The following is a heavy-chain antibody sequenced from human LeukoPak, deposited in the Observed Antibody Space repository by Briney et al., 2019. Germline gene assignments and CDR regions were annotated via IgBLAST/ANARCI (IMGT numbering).Heavy chain of an antibody. CDR2: ISSSSSTI. J-gene: IGHJ4*02. Sequence: GGSLRLSCAASGFTFSSYSMNWVRQAPGKGLEWVSYISSSSSTIYYADSVKGRFTISRDNSKNTLYLQMNSLRAEDTAVYYCAKTSTRSDYWGQGTLVTVSS. V-gene: IGHV3-48*01. D-gene: IGHD1-1*01. CDR3: AKTSTRSDY. CDR1: GFTFSSYS.